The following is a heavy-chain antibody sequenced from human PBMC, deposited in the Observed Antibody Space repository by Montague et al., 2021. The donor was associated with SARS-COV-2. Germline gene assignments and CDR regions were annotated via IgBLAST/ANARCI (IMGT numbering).Heavy chain of an antibody. V-gene: IGHV3-21*01. CDR2: ISSSSSYI. Sequence: SLRLSCAASGFTFSSYSMNWVRQAPGKGLEWVSSISSSSSYIYYADSVKGRFTISRDNAKNSLYLQMNSLRAEDTAVYYCARDIVETMIVVEDGGRAFDIWGQGTMVTVSS. CDR1: GFTFSSYS. D-gene: IGHD3-22*01. CDR3: ARDIVETMIVVEDGGRAFDI. J-gene: IGHJ3*02.